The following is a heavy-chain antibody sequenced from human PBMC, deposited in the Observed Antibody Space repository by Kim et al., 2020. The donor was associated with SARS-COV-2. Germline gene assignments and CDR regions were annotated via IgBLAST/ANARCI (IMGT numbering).Heavy chain of an antibody. CDR3: ARWGPSIAAAGNRGHKKHNWFDP. CDR2: ISAYNGNT. CDR1: GYTFTSYG. V-gene: IGHV1-18*04. D-gene: IGHD6-13*01. J-gene: IGHJ5*02. Sequence: ASVKVSCKASGYTFTSYGISWVRQAPGQGLEWMGRISAYNGNTNYAQKLKGRVTMTTDTSTSTAYMELRSLRSDDTAVYYCARWGPSIAAAGNRGHKKHNWFDPWGQGTLVTVSS.